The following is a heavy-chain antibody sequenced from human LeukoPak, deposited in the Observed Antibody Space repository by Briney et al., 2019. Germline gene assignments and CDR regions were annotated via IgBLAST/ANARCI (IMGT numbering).Heavy chain of an antibody. D-gene: IGHD1-26*01. J-gene: IGHJ4*02. Sequence: GGSLRLSCAASGFTFSSYSINWVRQAPGKGLEWLSYIGSSGDTIYYADSVEGRFTVSRDNAKNSLYLQMNSLRAEDTAVYYCACFPLQGGSYEVVYWGQGTLVTVSS. V-gene: IGHV3-48*01. CDR2: IGSSGDTI. CDR1: GFTFSSYS. CDR3: ACFPLQGGSYEVVY.